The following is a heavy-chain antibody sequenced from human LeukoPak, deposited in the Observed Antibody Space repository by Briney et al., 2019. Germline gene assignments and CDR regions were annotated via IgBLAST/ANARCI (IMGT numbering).Heavy chain of an antibody. CDR1: GFTFSDYY. J-gene: IGHJ6*03. CDR2: ISRDASTI. CDR3: ARDLRTNYRDYYYFYYMDV. Sequence: GGSLRLSCAASGFTFSDYYMTWIRQSPGKGLEWVSYISRDASTIYYADSVGGRFTISRDNAKNSLYLQMNTLRAEDTAVYFCARDLRTNYRDYYYFYYMDVWGKGTSVTVSS. D-gene: IGHD2-8*01. V-gene: IGHV3-11*01.